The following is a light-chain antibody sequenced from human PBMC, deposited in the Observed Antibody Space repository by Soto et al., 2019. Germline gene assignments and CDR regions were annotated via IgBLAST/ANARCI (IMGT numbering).Light chain of an antibody. CDR1: QRIGRY. CDR3: QQSYSAPWT. J-gene: IGKJ1*01. V-gene: IGKV1-39*01. Sequence: DIQMTQSPSSVSASVGDRITITCRASQRIGRYVNWYQREPGKAPKLLIYAASNLESGVPSRFSGSGSETDFTLTISSLQPEDFATYYCQQSYSAPWTFGLGTKVDIK. CDR2: AAS.